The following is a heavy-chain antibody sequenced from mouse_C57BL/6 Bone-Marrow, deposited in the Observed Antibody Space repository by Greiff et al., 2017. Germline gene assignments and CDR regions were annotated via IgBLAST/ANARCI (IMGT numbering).Heavy chain of an antibody. CDR2: ISDGGSYT. Sequence: EVQLVESGGGLVKPGGSLKLSCAASGFTFSSYAMSWVRQTPEKRLEWVATISDGGSYTYYPDNVKGRFTISRDNAKNNLYLQMSHLKSEDTAMYDCARDRTGPCAYWGQGTLVTVSA. D-gene: IGHD4-1*01. CDR3: ARDRTGPCAY. V-gene: IGHV5-4*01. CDR1: GFTFSSYA. J-gene: IGHJ3*01.